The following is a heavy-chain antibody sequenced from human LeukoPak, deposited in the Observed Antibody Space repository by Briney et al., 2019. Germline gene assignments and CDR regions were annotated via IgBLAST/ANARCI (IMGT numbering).Heavy chain of an antibody. CDR3: VRETTNVSTVKIDC. CDR2: IHPNRGVT. CDR1: RYTFTGYY. Sequence: VKVSCKASRYTFTGYYMHWVRQAAGHEREGMGWIHPNRGVTKYAQKLQGRVTKSRSTSISPATMGLSKLTSDDPAVYHCVRETTNVSTVKIDCWGQGTLVTVSS. D-gene: IGHD4-11*01. V-gene: IGHV1-2*02. J-gene: IGHJ4*02.